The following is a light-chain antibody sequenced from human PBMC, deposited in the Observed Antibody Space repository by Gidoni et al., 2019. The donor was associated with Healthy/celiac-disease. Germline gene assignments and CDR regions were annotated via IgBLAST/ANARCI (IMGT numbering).Light chain of an antibody. V-gene: IGLV3-21*02. CDR2: DDS. J-gene: IGLJ2*01. CDR1: NIGRKS. CDR3: QVWDSSSDHVV. Sequence: SYVLTQPPSVSVAPGQTARITCGGNNIGRKSVHWYQQKPGQAPVLAVYDDSDRPSGIPERFSGSSSGNTATLTISRVEAGDEADYYCQVWDSSSDHVVFGGGTKLTVL.